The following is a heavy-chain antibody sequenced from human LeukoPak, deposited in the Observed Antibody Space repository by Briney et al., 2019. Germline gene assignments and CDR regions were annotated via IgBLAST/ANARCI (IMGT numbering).Heavy chain of an antibody. J-gene: IGHJ4*02. Sequence: GGSLRLSCAASGFTFSTYAMSWVRQAPGKGLEWASAISGSGGTTHYADSVKGRFTISRDNSKNTLYLQMNSLRVEDTAVYYCAKDELWTMVTTGFDYWGQGTLVTVSS. D-gene: IGHD4-17*01. CDR2: ISGSGGTT. V-gene: IGHV3-23*01. CDR3: AKDELWTMVTTGFDY. CDR1: GFTFSTYA.